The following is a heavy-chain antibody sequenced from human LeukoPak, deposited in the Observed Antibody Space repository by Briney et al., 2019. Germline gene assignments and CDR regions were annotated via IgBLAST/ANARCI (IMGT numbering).Heavy chain of an antibody. CDR1: GFIFDDYA. CDR2: ITWGRDNL. J-gene: IGHJ1*01. CDR3: ARGYCGGGSCPAEYFQH. V-gene: IGHV3-9*01. D-gene: IGHD2-15*01. Sequence: PGGSLRLSCAVSGFIFDDYAMHWVRQAPGKGLEWVSGITWGRDNLAYAASVKGRFTISRDNRKNLLHLQMNSLRAEDTAVYYCARGYCGGGSCPAEYFQHWGQGTLVTVSS.